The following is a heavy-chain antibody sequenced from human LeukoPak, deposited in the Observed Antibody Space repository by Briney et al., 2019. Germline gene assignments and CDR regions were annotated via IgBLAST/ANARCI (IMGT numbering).Heavy chain of an antibody. V-gene: IGHV4-30-4*07. D-gene: IGHD6-19*01. CDR1: GGSISSGGYS. CDR3: ANIGGWYLAFDI. J-gene: IGHJ3*02. CDR2: IYYSGST. Sequence: SETLSLTCAVSGGSISSGGYSWSWIRQPPGKGLEWIGYIYYSGSTYYNPSLKSRVTISVDTSKNQFSLKLSSVTAADTAVYYCANIGGWYLAFDIWGQGTMVTVSS.